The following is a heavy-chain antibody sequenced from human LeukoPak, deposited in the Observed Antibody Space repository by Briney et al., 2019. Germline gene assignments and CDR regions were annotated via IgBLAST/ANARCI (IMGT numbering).Heavy chain of an antibody. CDR1: GFTFSSYT. J-gene: IGHJ5*02. CDR2: SGRDGAT. V-gene: IGHV3-23*01. CDR3: ANLEITLIRGP. Sequence: GGSLRLSCAASGFTFSSYTMSWVRQAPGKGLEWVSGSGRDGATYYVDSVKGRFTISRDNSENTLYLQMNSLRADDTAVYYCANLEITLIRGPWGQGTLVTVFS. D-gene: IGHD3-10*01.